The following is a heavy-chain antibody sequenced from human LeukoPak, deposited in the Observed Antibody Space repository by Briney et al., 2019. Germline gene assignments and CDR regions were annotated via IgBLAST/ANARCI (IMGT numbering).Heavy chain of an antibody. J-gene: IGHJ5*02. CDR3: AREVVLHWFGVSKNYFDP. D-gene: IGHD3-10*01. Sequence: PGGSLRLSCAASGFTFSSYWMHWVRQVPGKGLGWVSRINSDGSSSDYADSVQGRFTISRDNAKNTLFLQMDSLRAEDTAVYYCAREVVLHWFGVSKNYFDPWGQGTLVTVSS. V-gene: IGHV3-74*01. CDR2: INSDGSSS. CDR1: GFTFSSYW.